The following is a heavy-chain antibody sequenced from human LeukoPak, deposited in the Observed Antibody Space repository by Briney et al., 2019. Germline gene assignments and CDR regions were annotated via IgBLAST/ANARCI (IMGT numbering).Heavy chain of an antibody. CDR2: IYSGGST. D-gene: IGHD1-1*01. CDR3: AKVDYWSPENYLDS. CDR1: EFTVSTNY. V-gene: IGHV3-53*01. J-gene: IGHJ4*02. Sequence: PGGSLRLSCAASEFTVSTNYMSWVRQAPGKGLEWVSVIYSGGSTYYADSVKGRFTISRDNSQSTVHLQMDNLRADDTAVYYCAKVDYWSPENYLDSWGQGTLVTVSS.